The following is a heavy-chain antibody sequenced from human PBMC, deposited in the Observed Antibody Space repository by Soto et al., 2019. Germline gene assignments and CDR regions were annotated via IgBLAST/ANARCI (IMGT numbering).Heavy chain of an antibody. CDR2: IIPIFGTA. V-gene: IGHV1-69*13. J-gene: IGHJ6*04. Sequence: GASVNVSCKASGGTFSSYAISWVRQAPGQGLEWMGGIIPIFGTANYAQKFQGRVTITADESTSTAYMELSSLRSEDTAVYYCARGGSSHYYYGLDVWGEGATVTVSS. D-gene: IGHD3-16*01. CDR1: GGTFSSYA. CDR3: ARGGSSHYYYGLDV.